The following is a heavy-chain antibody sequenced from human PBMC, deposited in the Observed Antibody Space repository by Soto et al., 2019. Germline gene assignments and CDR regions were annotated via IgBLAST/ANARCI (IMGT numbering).Heavy chain of an antibody. J-gene: IGHJ4*02. Sequence: SETLSLTCTVSGGSISSYYWSWIRQPPGKGLEWIGYIYYSGSTNYNPSLKSRVTISVDTSKNQFSLKLSPVTAADTAVYYCARLDQYSSGWPRLDYWGQGTLVTVSS. CDR2: IYYSGST. V-gene: IGHV4-59*08. D-gene: IGHD6-19*01. CDR3: ARLDQYSSGWPRLDY. CDR1: GGSISSYY.